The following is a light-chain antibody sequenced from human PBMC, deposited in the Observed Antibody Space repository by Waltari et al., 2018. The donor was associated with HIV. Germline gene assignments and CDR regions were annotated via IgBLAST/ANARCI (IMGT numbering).Light chain of an antibody. Sequence: IVMTQSPLSLPVTPGEPATISCRSGQSLLHSDGYHFLDWYLQRPGQPPQHLIYLGSHRAPGVPTRFTGSGSDTNFILNITRVEADDVGVYLCMQSLEIPHTFGQGTRVEI. CDR2: LGS. J-gene: IGKJ2*01. V-gene: IGKV2-28*01. CDR1: QSLLHSDGYHF. CDR3: MQSLEIPHT.